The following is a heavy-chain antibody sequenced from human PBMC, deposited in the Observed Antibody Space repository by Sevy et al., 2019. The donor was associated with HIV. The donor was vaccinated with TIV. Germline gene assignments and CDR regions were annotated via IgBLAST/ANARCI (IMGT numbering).Heavy chain of an antibody. CDR2: IKSRAEGGTI. J-gene: IGHJ6*02. V-gene: IGHV3-15*01. CDR3: STDPIIVLLVTDGMDV. Sequence: GESLKISCAASGFTFTYAWMTWVRQAPGKGLEWLGRIKSRAEGGTIDYAASVKGRFRISRDDSKNTLYLQMNSLKTEDTGVYYCSTDPIIVLLVTDGMDVWGQGTSVTVSS. D-gene: IGHD2-8*02. CDR1: GFTFTYAW.